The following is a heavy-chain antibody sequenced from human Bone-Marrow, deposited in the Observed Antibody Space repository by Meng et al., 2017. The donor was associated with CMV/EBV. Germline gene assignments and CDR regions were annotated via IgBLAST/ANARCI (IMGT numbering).Heavy chain of an antibody. CDR1: GGTFSSYA. J-gene: IGHJ4*02. CDR2: IIPMFKKT. D-gene: IGHD6-6*01. Sequence: TACGGTFSSYANNWVRQAPGHGLEWIGNIIPMFKKTNYAQKFQGRVTITTGESSGTAFMDLSSLTPDDTAIYFCARVPDSRAPEDDYWGQGTLVTVSS. CDR3: ARVPDSRAPEDDY. V-gene: IGHV1-69*05.